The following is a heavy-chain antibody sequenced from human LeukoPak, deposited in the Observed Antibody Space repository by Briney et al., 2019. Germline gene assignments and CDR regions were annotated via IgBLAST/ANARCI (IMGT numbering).Heavy chain of an antibody. CDR1: GFTFSSYW. Sequence: PGGSLRLSCAASGFTFSSYWMSWVRQAPGKGLEWVANIKQDGSEKYYVDSVKGRFTISGDNAKNSLYLQMNSLRAEDTAVYYCAREKYYYDSSGYNYYFDYWGQGTLVTVSS. CDR2: IKQDGSEK. CDR3: AREKYYYDSSGYNYYFDY. D-gene: IGHD3-22*01. J-gene: IGHJ4*02. V-gene: IGHV3-7*01.